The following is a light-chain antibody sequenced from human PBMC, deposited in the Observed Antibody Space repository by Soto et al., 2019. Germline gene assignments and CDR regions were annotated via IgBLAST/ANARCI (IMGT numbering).Light chain of an antibody. CDR2: KAS. J-gene: IGKJ1*01. CDR1: QTINSW. Sequence: DIQMPQSPSTLSASVGDRVTITCRDSQTINSWLAWYQQKPGKAPKLLIYKASTLKSGVPSRLSGSGSGTEFTLTISSLQPDDFATYYCQQYNSYWTFGQGTKVDIK. V-gene: IGKV1-5*03. CDR3: QQYNSYWT.